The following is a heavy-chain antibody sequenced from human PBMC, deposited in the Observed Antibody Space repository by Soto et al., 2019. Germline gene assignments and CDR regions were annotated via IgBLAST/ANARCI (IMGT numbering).Heavy chain of an antibody. CDR3: ASERWLQFFDYYYGMDV. Sequence: SETLALTCTVSGGSVSSGSYYWSWIRQPPGKGLEWIGYIYYSGSTNYNRSLKSRVTISVDTSKDQFSLKLSSVTAADTAVYYCASERWLQFFDYYYGMDVWGQGTTVTVSS. J-gene: IGHJ6*02. D-gene: IGHD5-12*01. CDR1: GGSVSSGSYY. CDR2: IYYSGST. V-gene: IGHV4-61*01.